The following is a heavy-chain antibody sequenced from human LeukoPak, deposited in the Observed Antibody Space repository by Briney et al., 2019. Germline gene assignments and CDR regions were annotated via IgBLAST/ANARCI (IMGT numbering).Heavy chain of an antibody. CDR2: INPNSGGT. CDR3: ARDRGYCSSTSCYGADAFDI. D-gene: IGHD2-2*01. Sequence: ASVKVSCKASGYTFTGYYMHWVRQAPGQGLEWMGRINPNSGGTNYAQKFQGRVTMTRDTSISTAYMELSRLRSDDTAVYYCARDRGYCSSTSCYGADAFDIWGQGTMVTVSS. J-gene: IGHJ3*02. V-gene: IGHV1-2*06. CDR1: GYTFTGYY.